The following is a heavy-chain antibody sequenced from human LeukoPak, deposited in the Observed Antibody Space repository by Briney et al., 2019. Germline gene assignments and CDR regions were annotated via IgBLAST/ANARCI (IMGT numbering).Heavy chain of an antibody. CDR3: ARRKGAYSYYYYYMDV. J-gene: IGHJ6*03. Sequence: SETLSLTCTVSGGSISSSSYYWGWIRQPPGRGLEWIGSIYYSGSTYYNPSLKSRVTISVDTSKNQFSLKLSSVTAADTAVYYCARRKGAYSYYYYYMDVWGKGTPVTVSS. D-gene: IGHD4/OR15-4a*01. V-gene: IGHV4-39*01. CDR2: IYYSGST. CDR1: GGSISSSSYY.